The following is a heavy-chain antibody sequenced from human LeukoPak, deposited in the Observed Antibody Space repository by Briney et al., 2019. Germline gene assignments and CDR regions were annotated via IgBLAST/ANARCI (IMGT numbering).Heavy chain of an antibody. Sequence: SESLSLTCTVSCGSISSSYWGCIRQPPGGGLEWIGYIYFSGSPTYNTSLKSRVTISVATSKNQFSLKLSSVTAADTAVYYCARNGAYCSCGSCAHDTFDMWGQGTMVTVSS. CDR3: ARNGAYCSCGSCAHDTFDM. CDR2: IYFSGSP. CDR1: CGSISSSY. D-gene: IGHD2-15*01. J-gene: IGHJ3*02. V-gene: IGHV4-59*01.